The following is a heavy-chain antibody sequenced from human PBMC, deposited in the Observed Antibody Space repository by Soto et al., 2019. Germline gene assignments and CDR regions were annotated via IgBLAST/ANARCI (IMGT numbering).Heavy chain of an antibody. V-gene: IGHV3-53*01. J-gene: IGHJ3*01. CDR1: GFIVSNNY. Sequence: AGGSLRLSCAASGFIVSNNYMSWVRQAPGKGLEWVSLIDSGGTTFYADSVKGRFTISRDNSKNTLYLQMNSLRAEDTAVYYCVGWQLETDAFDVWGQGTMVTVSS. CDR3: VGWQLETDAFDV. D-gene: IGHD1-1*01. CDR2: IDSGGTT.